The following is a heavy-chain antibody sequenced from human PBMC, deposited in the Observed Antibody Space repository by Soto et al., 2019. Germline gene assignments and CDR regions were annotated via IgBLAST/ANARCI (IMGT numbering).Heavy chain of an antibody. CDR1: GGSFSGYY. Sequence: QVQLQQWGAGLLKPSETLSLTCAVYGGSFSGYYWTWIRQSPEKGLEWIGHIYYIGTTDYNPSLKSRVTISVDTSKNQFSLKVTSVTAADTAVYFCAREEKQLSRYGGDFDYWGQGILVTVSS. V-gene: IGHV4-34*11. CDR3: AREEKQLSRYGGDFDY. D-gene: IGHD3-16*01. J-gene: IGHJ4*02. CDR2: IYYIGTT.